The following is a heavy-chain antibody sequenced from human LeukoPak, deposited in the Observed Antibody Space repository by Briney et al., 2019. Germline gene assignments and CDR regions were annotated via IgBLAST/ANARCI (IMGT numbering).Heavy chain of an antibody. D-gene: IGHD3-22*01. Sequence: GGSLRLSCAASGFTFSSYAMHWVRQAPGKGLEWVAVISYDGSNKYYADSVKGRFTISRDNSKNTLYLQMNSLRVEDTAVYYCARGTYYYDSSGYYYWGQGTLVTVSP. CDR1: GFTFSSYA. V-gene: IGHV3-30*04. J-gene: IGHJ4*02. CDR2: ISYDGSNK. CDR3: ARGTYYYDSSGYYY.